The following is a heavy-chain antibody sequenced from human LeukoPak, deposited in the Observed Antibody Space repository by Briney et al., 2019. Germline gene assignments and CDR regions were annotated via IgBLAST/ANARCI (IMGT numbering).Heavy chain of an antibody. D-gene: IGHD4-23*01. Sequence: PGGSLRLSCAGSGFTFSSHAMTWVRQAPGKGLEWVSAISGSGASTYYADSVKGRFTISRDGSKKTLYLQMNSLRPEDTAIYYCAKDRATTVVGDASDIWGQGAMVTVSS. J-gene: IGHJ3*02. CDR2: ISGSGAST. CDR1: GFTFSSHA. V-gene: IGHV3-23*01. CDR3: AKDRATTVVGDASDI.